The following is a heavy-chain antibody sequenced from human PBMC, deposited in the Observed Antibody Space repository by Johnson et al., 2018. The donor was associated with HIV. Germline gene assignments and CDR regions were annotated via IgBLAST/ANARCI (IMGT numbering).Heavy chain of an antibody. V-gene: IGHV3-30*04. Sequence: QMQLVESGGGVVQPGRSLRLSCAASGFTFSTYAMHWVRQAPGKGLEWVTFISYDGSNKYYADSVKGRFTISRDNSKNTLYLQMNSLRAEYTAVYHCARVWVVEVARGAFDIWGQGTMVTVSS. D-gene: IGHD2-15*01. CDR3: ARVWVVEVARGAFDI. CDR2: ISYDGSNK. CDR1: GFTFSTYA. J-gene: IGHJ3*02.